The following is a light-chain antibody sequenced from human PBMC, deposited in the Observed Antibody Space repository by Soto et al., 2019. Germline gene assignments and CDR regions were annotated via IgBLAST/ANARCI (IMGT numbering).Light chain of an antibody. Sequence: DIQMTQSPSSLSASVGDTVTITCRASQSISLFLNWYQQKPGKAPKLLIYAASSLQSGVPSRFTGNGSGTDFTLTSSSLQPEDFATYYCHQTDRIPETFGQGTKVEIK. CDR3: HQTDRIPET. CDR2: AAS. V-gene: IGKV1-39*01. J-gene: IGKJ1*01. CDR1: QSISLF.